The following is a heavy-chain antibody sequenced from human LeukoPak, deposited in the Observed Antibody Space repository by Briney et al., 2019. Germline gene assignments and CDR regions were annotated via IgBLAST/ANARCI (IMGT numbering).Heavy chain of an antibody. CDR3: ARDRIVGPMESAFDI. Sequence: ASVKVSCKASGGTFSSNTISWVRQAPGQGLEWMGRIIPIYDLSNYAQKFQGRVTITADKSTTTAYMEVSSLRSEDTAVYYCARDRIVGPMESAFDIWGQGTMVTVSS. D-gene: IGHD1-26*01. CDR2: IIPIYDLS. CDR1: GGTFSSNT. J-gene: IGHJ3*02. V-gene: IGHV1-69*04.